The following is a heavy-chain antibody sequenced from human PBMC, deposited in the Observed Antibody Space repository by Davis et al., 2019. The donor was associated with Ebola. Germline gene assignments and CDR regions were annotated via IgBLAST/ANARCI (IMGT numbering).Heavy chain of an antibody. CDR1: GFTFSSYE. D-gene: IGHD1-26*01. CDR3: ARGGRDSGSSDGYYYYYYGMDV. Sequence: GESLKISCAASGFTFSSYEMNWVRQAPGKGLEWVSYISSSGSTIYYADSVKGRFTISRDNAKNSLYLQMNSLRAEDTAVYYCARGGRDSGSSDGYYYYYYGMDVWGQGTTVTVSS. J-gene: IGHJ6*02. V-gene: IGHV3-48*03. CDR2: ISSSGSTI.